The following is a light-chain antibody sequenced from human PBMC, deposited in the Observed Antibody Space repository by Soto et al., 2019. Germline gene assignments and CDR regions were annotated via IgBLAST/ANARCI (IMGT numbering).Light chain of an antibody. CDR3: QSYDSSLSGSRV. CDR2: GNS. J-gene: IGLJ2*01. Sequence: SVLTQPPSVSGAPGQRVTISCTGSSSNIGAGYDVHWYQQLPGTAPKLLIYGNSNRPSGVPDRFSGSKSGTSASLAITGLQAEYEADYYCQSYDSSLSGSRVFGGGTKVTVL. CDR1: SSNIGAGYD. V-gene: IGLV1-40*01.